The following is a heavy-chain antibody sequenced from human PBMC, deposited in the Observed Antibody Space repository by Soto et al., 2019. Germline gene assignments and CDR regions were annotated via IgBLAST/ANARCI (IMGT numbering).Heavy chain of an antibody. J-gene: IGHJ6*02. CDR3: ASATVVSPVPYGMDV. CDR1: GGTFSSYA. Sequence: QVQLVQSGAEVKKPGSSVKVSCKASGGTFSSYAFSWVRQAPGQGLEWMGGIIPIYGTATYARKFQGRVTITAAKSTNTAYMDLSSLRSEDTAVYYCASATVVSPVPYGMDVWGQGTTVTVSS. CDR2: IIPIYGTA. D-gene: IGHD4-17*01. V-gene: IGHV1-69*06.